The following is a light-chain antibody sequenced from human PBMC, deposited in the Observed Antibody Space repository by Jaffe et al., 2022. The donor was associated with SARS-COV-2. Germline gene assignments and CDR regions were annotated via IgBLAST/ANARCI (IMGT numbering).Light chain of an antibody. CDR2: GNN. CDR1: NSNIGSNT. Sequence: QSVLTQPPSAAGAPGQRVTISCSGSNSNIGSNTVNWYQQLPGTAPKLLIYGNNQRPSGVPDRFSGSKSGTSASLAISGLQSEDEADYYCAAWDDSLSGYVFGTGTKVTVL. V-gene: IGLV1-44*01. CDR3: AAWDDSLSGYV. J-gene: IGLJ1*01.